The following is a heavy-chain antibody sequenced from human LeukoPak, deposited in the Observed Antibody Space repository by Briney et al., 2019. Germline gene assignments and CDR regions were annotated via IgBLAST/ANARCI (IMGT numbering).Heavy chain of an antibody. CDR3: ATQYYDFWSGRDY. V-gene: IGHV4-39*01. J-gene: IGHJ4*02. CDR2: IYDSGST. Sequence: SETLSLTCTVSGGSIRSSYYYWGWIRQPPGKGLEWIGSIYDSGSTYYNPSLKSRVTISVDTSKNQFSLKLNSVTAADTAVYYCATQYYDFWSGRDYWGQGTPVTVSS. CDR1: GGSIRSSYYY. D-gene: IGHD3-3*01.